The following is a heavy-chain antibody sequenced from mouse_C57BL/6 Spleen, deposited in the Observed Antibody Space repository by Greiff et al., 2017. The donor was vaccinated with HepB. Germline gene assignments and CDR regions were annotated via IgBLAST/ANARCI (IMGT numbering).Heavy chain of an antibody. CDR2: IYPGDGDT. V-gene: IGHV1-80*01. CDR3: ARGVVTRLYFDY. CDR1: GYAFSSYW. J-gene: IGHJ2*01. Sequence: VKLMESGAELVKPGASVKISCKASGYAFSSYWMNWVKQRPGKGLEWIGQIYPGDGDTNYNGKFKGKATLTADKSSSTAYMQLSSLTSEDSAVYFCARGVVTRLYFDYWGQGTTLTVSS. D-gene: IGHD2-1*01.